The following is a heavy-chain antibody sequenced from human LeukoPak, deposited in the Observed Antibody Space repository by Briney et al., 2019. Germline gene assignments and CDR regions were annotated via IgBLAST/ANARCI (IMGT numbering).Heavy chain of an antibody. D-gene: IGHD4-17*01. V-gene: IGHV1-24*01. Sequence: ASVKVPFKVSGYTLTELSMHWVRQAPGKGLEWMGGFDPEDGETIYAQKFQGRVTMTEDTSTDTAYMELSSLRSEDTAVYYCATAVLDYGDPLFDYWGQGTLVTVSS. J-gene: IGHJ4*02. CDR1: GYTLTELS. CDR2: FDPEDGET. CDR3: ATAVLDYGDPLFDY.